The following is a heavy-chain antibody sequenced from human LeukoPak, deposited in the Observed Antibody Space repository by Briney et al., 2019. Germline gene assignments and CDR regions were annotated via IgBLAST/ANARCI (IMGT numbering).Heavy chain of an antibody. Sequence: SETLSLTCAVYGGSFSVYDWRWTRQPPGKGLEGIGEINHSGSTNYNPSLKSRVTVSVDTSKNQFSLKLSSVTAADTAVYYCARGRRYGSGSYGSFDPWGQGTLVTVPS. J-gene: IGHJ5*02. CDR2: INHSGST. CDR3: ARGRRYGSGSYGSFDP. CDR1: GGSFSVYD. D-gene: IGHD3-10*01. V-gene: IGHV4-34*01.